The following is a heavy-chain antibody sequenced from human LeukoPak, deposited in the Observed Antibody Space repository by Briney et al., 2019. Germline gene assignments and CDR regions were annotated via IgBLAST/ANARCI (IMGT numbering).Heavy chain of an antibody. CDR2: ISGGGGST. CDR1: GGSFSGYY. CDR3: AKDRGNYDTSGYYPYYFDY. J-gene: IGHJ4*02. V-gene: IGHV3-23*01. D-gene: IGHD3-22*01. Sequence: ETLSLTCAVYGGSFSGYYWSWVPQAPGKGLEWVSGISGGGGSTYYADSVKGRFTISRDNSKNTLYLQKISLRAEDTAVYYCAKDRGNYDTSGYYPYYFDYWGQGTLVTVSS.